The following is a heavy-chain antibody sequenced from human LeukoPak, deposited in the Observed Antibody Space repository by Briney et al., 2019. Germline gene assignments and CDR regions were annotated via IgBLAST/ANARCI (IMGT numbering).Heavy chain of an antibody. J-gene: IGHJ6*02. D-gene: IGHD3-16*02. CDR3: ASTFDGIVYYYGMDV. CDR1: GGTFSSYA. Sequence: GASVKVSCKASGGTFSSYAISWVRQAPGQGLEWMGGIIPIFGTANYAQKFQGRVTITADESTSTAYMELSSLRSEDTAVYYCASTFDGIVYYYGMDVWGQGTTVTVSS. CDR2: IIPIFGTA. V-gene: IGHV1-69*13.